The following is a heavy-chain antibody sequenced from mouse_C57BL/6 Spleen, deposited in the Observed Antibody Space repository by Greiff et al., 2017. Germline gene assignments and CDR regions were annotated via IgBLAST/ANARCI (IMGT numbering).Heavy chain of an antibody. Sequence: DVKLVESEGGLVQPGSSMKLSCTASGFTFSDYYMAWVRQVPEKGLEWVANINYDGSSTYYLDSLKSRFIISRDNAKNILYLQMSSLKSEDTATYYCARDHGTGFSYWGQGTLVTVSA. V-gene: IGHV5-16*01. CDR1: GFTFSDYY. CDR3: ARDHGTGFSY. D-gene: IGHD4-1*01. J-gene: IGHJ3*01. CDR2: INYDGSST.